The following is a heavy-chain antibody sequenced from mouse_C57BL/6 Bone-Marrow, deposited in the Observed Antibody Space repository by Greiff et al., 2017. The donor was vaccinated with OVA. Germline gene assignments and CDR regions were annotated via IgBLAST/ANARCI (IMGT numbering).Heavy chain of an antibody. V-gene: IGHV1-62-2*01. J-gene: IGHJ2*01. Sequence: VQLKQSGAELVKPGASVKLSCKASGYTFTEYTIHWVKQRSGQGLEWIGWFYPGSGSIKYNEKFKDKATLTADKSSSTVYMELSILTSEDSAVYFCARHEVYYGSSYRDYFDYWGQGTTLTVSS. CDR2: FYPGSGSI. CDR1: GYTFTEYT. CDR3: ARHEVYYGSSYRDYFDY. D-gene: IGHD1-1*01.